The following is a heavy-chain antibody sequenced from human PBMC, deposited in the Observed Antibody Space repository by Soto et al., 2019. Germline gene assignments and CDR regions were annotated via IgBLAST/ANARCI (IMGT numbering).Heavy chain of an antibody. D-gene: IGHD1-1*01. Sequence: KTSETLSLTGTVSGASISGFYWSWIRKSAGKVLEWIGRIYATGTTNYNPSLKSRVMMSVDTSKKQFSLKLRSVTAADTAVYYCGRDGTKTLRDWFDPWGQGISVTV. V-gene: IGHV4-4*07. CDR1: GASISGFY. CDR3: GRDGTKTLRDWFDP. CDR2: IYATGTT. J-gene: IGHJ5*02.